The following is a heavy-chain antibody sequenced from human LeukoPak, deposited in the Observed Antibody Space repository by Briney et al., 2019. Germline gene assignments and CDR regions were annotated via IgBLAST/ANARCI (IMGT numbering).Heavy chain of an antibody. CDR3: ARDLVIGAHHYMDV. V-gene: IGHV3-53*01. CDR1: GFTVSSNY. J-gene: IGHJ6*03. D-gene: IGHD3-3*01. Sequence: HSGGSLRLSCAASGFTVSSNYMSWVRQAPGKGLEWVSVVYSSANTYYADSVKGRFTISRDNSENMVYLQMNSLRAEDTAVYHCARDLVIGAHHYMDVWGKGTTVTVSS. CDR2: VYSSANT.